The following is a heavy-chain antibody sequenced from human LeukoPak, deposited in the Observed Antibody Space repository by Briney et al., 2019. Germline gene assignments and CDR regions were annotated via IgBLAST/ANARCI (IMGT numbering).Heavy chain of an antibody. Sequence: PSETLSLTCTVSGGSISSSSYYWGRNRQPPGKGLEWIGSIYYSGSTYYNPSLKSRVTISVDTSKNQFSLKLSSVTAADTAVYYCARLGPRVTQIDYWGQGTLVTVSS. V-gene: IGHV4-39*01. CDR1: GGSISSSSYY. CDR2: IYYSGST. J-gene: IGHJ4*02. D-gene: IGHD4-17*01. CDR3: ARLGPRVTQIDY.